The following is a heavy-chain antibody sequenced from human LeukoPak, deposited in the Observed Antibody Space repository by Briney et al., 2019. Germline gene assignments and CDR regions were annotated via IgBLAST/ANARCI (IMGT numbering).Heavy chain of an antibody. V-gene: IGHV3-30-3*01. J-gene: IGHJ4*02. CDR3: TRGRSIVATSGYFDY. D-gene: IGHD5-12*01. Sequence: PGGSLRLSCAASGFTFSSYAMHWVRQAPGKGLEWVATISYDGDNKYYADSLKGRFTISRDNSKNTLYLQMNSLRAEDTAVYYCTRGRSIVATSGYFDYWGQGTLVTVSS. CDR1: GFTFSSYA. CDR2: ISYDGDNK.